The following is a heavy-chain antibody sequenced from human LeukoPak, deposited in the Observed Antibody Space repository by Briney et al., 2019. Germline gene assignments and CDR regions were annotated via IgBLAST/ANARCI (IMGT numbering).Heavy chain of an antibody. D-gene: IGHD3-10*01. J-gene: IGHJ4*02. V-gene: IGHV3-30*03. CDR2: TSFDGSNK. CDR1: GFTFSSHG. CDR3: ARDWSYSAHPHRFDY. Sequence: GGSLRLSCVASGFTFSSHGIHWVRQAPGKGLEWVAVTSFDGSNKYFADSVKGRFTISRDNSKNTLYLQMNSLRAEDTAVYYCARDWSYSAHPHRFDYWGQGTLVTVSS.